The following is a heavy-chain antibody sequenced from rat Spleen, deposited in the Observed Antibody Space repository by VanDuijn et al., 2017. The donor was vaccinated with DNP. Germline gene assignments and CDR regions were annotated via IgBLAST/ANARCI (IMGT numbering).Heavy chain of an antibody. J-gene: IGHJ1*01. V-gene: IGHV1-43*01. D-gene: IGHD1-4*01. CDR2: INTGSGGT. CDR3: ARRRLPYWYFDF. Sequence: QVQLQQSGAELAKTASSVKISCKASGYTFTSYYTGWIKQTTGQGLEYIGYINTGSGGTNYNEKFRGKATLTVDTSSNTAFMQLSSLTPDDSAVYYCARRRLPYWYFDFWGPGTMVTVSS. CDR1: GYTFTSYY.